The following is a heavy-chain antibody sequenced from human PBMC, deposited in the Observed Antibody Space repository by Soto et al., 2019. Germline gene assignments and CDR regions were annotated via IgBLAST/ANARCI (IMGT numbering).Heavy chain of an antibody. D-gene: IGHD6-19*01. Sequence: EVQLVESGGGLVKPGGSLRLSCAASGFTFSSYSMNWVRQAPGKGLEWVSSISSSSSYIYYADSVKGRFTISRDNAKNSLYLQMNSLRAEDTAVYYCARAADSSGWYTPYYFDYGGQGTLVTVSS. V-gene: IGHV3-21*01. J-gene: IGHJ4*02. CDR3: ARAADSSGWYTPYYFDY. CDR1: GFTFSSYS. CDR2: ISSSSSYI.